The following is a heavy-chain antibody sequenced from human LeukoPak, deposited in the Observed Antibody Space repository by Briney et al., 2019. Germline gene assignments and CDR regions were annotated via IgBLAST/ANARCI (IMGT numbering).Heavy chain of an antibody. Sequence: GGSLRLSCAASGFNFGSYSMTWVRQAPGKGLEWVSVISADSATTFYADSVKGRFTISRVNAMQMSSLRAEDTALYYCARKSASGNYPLDYWGQGTLVTVSS. D-gene: IGHD3-10*01. CDR3: ARKSASGNYPLDY. J-gene: IGHJ4*02. CDR1: GFNFGSYS. CDR2: ISADSATT. V-gene: IGHV3-23*01.